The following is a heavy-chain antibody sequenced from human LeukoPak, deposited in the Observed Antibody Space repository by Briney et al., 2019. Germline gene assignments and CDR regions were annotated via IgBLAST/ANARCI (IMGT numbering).Heavy chain of an antibody. CDR2: ISAYNGNT. CDR1: GYTFTNYG. D-gene: IGHD5-12*01. CDR3: ARGSAEEGDIVATIFDY. V-gene: IGHV1-18*01. J-gene: IGHJ4*02. Sequence: ASVKVSCKASGYTFTNYGISWVRQAPGQGLEWMGWISAYNGNTNYAQKLQGRVTMTTDTSTSTAYMELRSLRSDDTAVYYCARGSAEEGDIVATIFDYWGQGPLVTVSS.